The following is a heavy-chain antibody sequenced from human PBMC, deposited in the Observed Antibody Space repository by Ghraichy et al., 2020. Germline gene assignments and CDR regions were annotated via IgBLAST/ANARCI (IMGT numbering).Heavy chain of an antibody. J-gene: IGHJ4*02. CDR2: IRSKAAGGTT. V-gene: IGHV3-15*01. Sequence: GGSLRLSCATSGFSFSDAWMSWIRQAPGKGLEWVGRIRSKAAGGTTDHAAPVKGRFTISRDASENTLYLQMSSLKTEDTAVYYCSLMNDRDSFAYWGQGIPVTVSS. CDR1: GFSFSDAW. D-gene: IGHD1-1*01. CDR3: SLMNDRDSFAY.